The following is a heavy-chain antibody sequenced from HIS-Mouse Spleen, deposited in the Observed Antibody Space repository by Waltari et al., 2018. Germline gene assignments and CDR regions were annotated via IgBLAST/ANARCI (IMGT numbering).Heavy chain of an antibody. J-gene: IGHJ3*02. Sequence: EVQLVESGGGLVQPGGSLRLSCAASGFTVSSYYMSWVRQAPGKGLEWVSVIYSGGSTYYADSVKGRFTISSDNSKNTLYLQMNSLRAEDTAVYYCATRSSSWYAFDIWGQGTMVTVSS. CDR1: GFTVSSYY. CDR3: ATRSSSWYAFDI. V-gene: IGHV3-66*01. CDR2: IYSGGST. D-gene: IGHD6-13*01.